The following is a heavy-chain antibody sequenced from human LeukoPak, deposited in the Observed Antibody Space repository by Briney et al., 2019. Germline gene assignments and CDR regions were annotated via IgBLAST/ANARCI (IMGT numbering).Heavy chain of an antibody. CDR3: AGGGQWLAFDS. CDR1: GGSISSYY. CDR2: LYHSGTT. D-gene: IGHD6-19*01. J-gene: IGHJ4*02. V-gene: IGHV4-59*01. Sequence: SETLSLTCSVSGGSISSYYWSWIRQPPGKGLEWIGCLYHSGTTTYNPSLKSRITISVDTSRNQFSLKLNSMTAADAALYFCAGGGQWLAFDSWGQGTLVTVSS.